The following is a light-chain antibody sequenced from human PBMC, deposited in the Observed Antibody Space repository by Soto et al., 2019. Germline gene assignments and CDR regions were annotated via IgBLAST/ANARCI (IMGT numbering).Light chain of an antibody. J-gene: IGKJ2*01. CDR3: QQYSNWPQT. Sequence: EIVLTQSPGTLSLSPGERATLSCRASQSVASNLAWYQHKPGQAPRLLIYGASTRATGIPARFSGSGSGTEFTLTISSLQSEDFAVYYCQQYSNWPQTFGQGTKLEIK. CDR1: QSVASN. CDR2: GAS. V-gene: IGKV3-15*01.